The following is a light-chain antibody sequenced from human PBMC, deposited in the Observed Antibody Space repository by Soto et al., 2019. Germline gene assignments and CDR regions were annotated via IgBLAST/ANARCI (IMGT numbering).Light chain of an antibody. CDR2: GAS. J-gene: IGKJ3*01. CDR1: QNINTW. Sequence: DMQMTQSPSTLSASVGDRVTITCRARQNINTWLAWYQERPGKAPKLLIYGASTLESGVPSRFSGSGSGTEFTLTIDSLQPYDFGTYYCQQHDGSFGPGTKVDIK. V-gene: IGKV1-5*01. CDR3: QQHDGS.